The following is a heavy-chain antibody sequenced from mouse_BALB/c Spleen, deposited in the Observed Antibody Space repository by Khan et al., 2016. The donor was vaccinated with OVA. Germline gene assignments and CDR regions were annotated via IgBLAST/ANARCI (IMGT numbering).Heavy chain of an antibody. V-gene: IGHV1-75*01. CDR2: IYPGSGSI. D-gene: IGHD1-1*01. Sequence: VQLQESGPELVKPGASVKMSCKASGYSFTDYIISWVKQRTGQGLQWIGEIYPGSGSIYYNEKFKGKATLTADKSSNPASFQLSSLTYEDSAFYCCVRRDYGSSNPGFAYWGQGTLVTVS. J-gene: IGHJ3*01. CDR3: VRRDYGSSNPGFAY. CDR1: GYSFTDYI.